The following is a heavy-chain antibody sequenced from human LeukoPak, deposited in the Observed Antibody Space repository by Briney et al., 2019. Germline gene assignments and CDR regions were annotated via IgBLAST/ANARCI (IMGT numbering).Heavy chain of an antibody. Sequence: GGSLRLSCAASGFTFSSNAMHWVCQAPGKGLEWVAVITYDGSNKYFADSVKGRFTISRDNSKNTLYLQMNSLRAEDTAVYYCARGLLGAPTSYFDYWGQGTLVTVSS. CDR1: GFTFSSNA. D-gene: IGHD1-26*01. J-gene: IGHJ4*02. CDR3: ARGLLGAPTSYFDY. V-gene: IGHV3-30-3*01. CDR2: ITYDGSNK.